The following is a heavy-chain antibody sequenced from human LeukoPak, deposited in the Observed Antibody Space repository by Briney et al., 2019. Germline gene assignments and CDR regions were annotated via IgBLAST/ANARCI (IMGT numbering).Heavy chain of an antibody. J-gene: IGHJ4*02. D-gene: IGHD3-22*01. CDR2: VYSNGTNK. CDR1: GFTFSNYG. CDR3: ARDKSSGYVDY. Sequence: PGGSLRLSCAASGFTFSNYGIHWVRQAPGRGLEWVAVVYSNGTNKYYADSVKGRFTVSRDNSKNSVYVQMNSLSVEDTAVYYCARDKSSGYVDYWGQGTLVTVSA. V-gene: IGHV3-33*01.